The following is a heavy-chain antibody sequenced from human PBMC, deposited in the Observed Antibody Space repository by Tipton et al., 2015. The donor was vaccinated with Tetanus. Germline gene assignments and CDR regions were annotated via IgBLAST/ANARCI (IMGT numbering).Heavy chain of an antibody. Sequence: SLRLSCAASGFIFSSYGIHWVRQAPGKGLEWLAVSWYDGTDKYYADSVKGRFTISRDNAKKSLDLQMHSLRAEDTDVYYCVVHSSSWYTDYLDYWGQGTLVTVSS. J-gene: IGHJ4*02. D-gene: IGHD6-13*01. V-gene: IGHV3-33*03. CDR1: GFIFSSYG. CDR3: VVHSSSWYTDYLDY. CDR2: SWYDGTDK.